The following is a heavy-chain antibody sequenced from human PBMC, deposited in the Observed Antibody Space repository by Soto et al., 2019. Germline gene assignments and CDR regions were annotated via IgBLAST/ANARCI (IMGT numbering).Heavy chain of an antibody. V-gene: IGHV1-46*01. D-gene: IGHD4-4*01. CDR2: ISPSGGST. Sequence: ASVKVSCKASGYTFTSYYMHWVRQAPGQGLEWMGIISPSGGSTSYAQKFQGRVTMTRDTSTSTVYMELSSLRSEDTAVYYCATYDYSNYDYYYYYGMDVWGQGTTVTVSS. CDR3: ATYDYSNYDYYYYYGMDV. J-gene: IGHJ6*02. CDR1: GYTFTSYY.